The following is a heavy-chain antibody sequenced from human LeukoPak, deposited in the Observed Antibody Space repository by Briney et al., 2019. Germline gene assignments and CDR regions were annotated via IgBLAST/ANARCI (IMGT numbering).Heavy chain of an antibody. Sequence: PGGSLRLSCAASGFTFSSYEMNWVRQAPGRGLEWVSYIGNTGRTIYYTDSVKGRFTISRDNAKNSLYLQMNSLRAEDTAIYYCVRGDRYFFDLWGQGTLVTVSS. V-gene: IGHV3-48*03. J-gene: IGHJ4*02. CDR2: IGNTGRTI. CDR3: VRGDRYFFDL. CDR1: GFTFSSYE.